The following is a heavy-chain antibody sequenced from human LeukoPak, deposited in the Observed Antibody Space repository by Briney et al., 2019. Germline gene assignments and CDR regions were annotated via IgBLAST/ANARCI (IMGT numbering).Heavy chain of an antibody. CDR3: ARGTGYSSSWYIRLEAFDI. D-gene: IGHD6-13*01. Sequence: PGGSLRLSCAASGFTFSSHSMNWVRQAPGKGLEWVSYISSSSSTIYYADSVKGRFTISRDNAKNSLYLQMNSLRAEDTTVYYCARGTGYSSSWYIRLEAFDIWGQGTMVTVSS. J-gene: IGHJ3*02. CDR2: ISSSSSTI. V-gene: IGHV3-48*01. CDR1: GFTFSSHS.